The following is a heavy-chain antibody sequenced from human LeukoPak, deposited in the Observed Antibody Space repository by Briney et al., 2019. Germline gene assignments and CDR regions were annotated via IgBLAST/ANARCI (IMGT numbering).Heavy chain of an antibody. CDR1: GGTFSSYA. CDR2: INFNSGGK. J-gene: IGHJ5*02. V-gene: IGHV1-2*06. CDR3: ARGVDYYDSSSYYYWFDP. Sequence: ASVKVSCKASGGTFSSYAISWVRQAPGQGLEWMGRINFNSGGKNYAQKFQGRVTMTRGTSISTAYMELSRLKSDDTAVYYCARGVDYYDSSSYYYWFDPWGQGTLVTVSS. D-gene: IGHD3-22*01.